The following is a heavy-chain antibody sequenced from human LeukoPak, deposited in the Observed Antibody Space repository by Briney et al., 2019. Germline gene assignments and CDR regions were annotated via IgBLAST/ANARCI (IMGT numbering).Heavy chain of an antibody. D-gene: IGHD4-23*01. CDR3: ARCDRYSGNTEFLFDY. CDR2: IYYSGST. Sequence: SETLSLTCTVSGGSISSYYWSWLRQPPGKGLEWSGYIYYSGSTNYNPSLKSRVTISVDTSKNQFSLKLSSVTAADTAVYYCARCDRYSGNTEFLFDYWGQGTLVTVSS. CDR1: GGSISSYY. V-gene: IGHV4-59*01. J-gene: IGHJ4*02.